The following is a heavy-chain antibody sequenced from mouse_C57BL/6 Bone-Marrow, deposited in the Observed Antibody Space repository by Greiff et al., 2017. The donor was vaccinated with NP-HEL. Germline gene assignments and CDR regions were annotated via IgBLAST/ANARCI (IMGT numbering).Heavy chain of an antibody. V-gene: IGHV1-19*01. CDR2: INPYNGGT. Sequence: EVQLQQSGPVLVKPGASVTMSCKASGYTFTDYYMNWVKQSHGKSLEWIGVINPYNGGTSYNQKFKGKATLTVDKSSSTAYMELNSLTSEDSAVYYCAREPLITTVDWYFDVWGTGTTVTVSS. CDR3: AREPLITTVDWYFDV. D-gene: IGHD1-1*01. J-gene: IGHJ1*03. CDR1: GYTFTDYY.